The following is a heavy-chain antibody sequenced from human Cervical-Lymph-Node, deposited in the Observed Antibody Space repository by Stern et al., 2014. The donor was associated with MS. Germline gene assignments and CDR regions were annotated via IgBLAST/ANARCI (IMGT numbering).Heavy chain of an antibody. D-gene: IGHD1-1*01. J-gene: IGHJ5*02. Sequence: VQLVESGGTLVQPGGSLRLSCAGSGFTFTNFAMTWIRQAPGKGLEWVSGSGTDGGTHFEESVRGRFSISRDNSKNTLYLQMDRLRVEDTAVYYCGKDLHYWSADAWGQGALVTVSS. CDR2: SGTDGGT. V-gene: IGHV3-23*04. CDR3: GKDLHYWSADA. CDR1: GFTFTNFA.